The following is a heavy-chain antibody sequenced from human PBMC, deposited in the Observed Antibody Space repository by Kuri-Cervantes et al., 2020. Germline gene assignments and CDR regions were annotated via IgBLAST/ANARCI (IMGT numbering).Heavy chain of an antibody. D-gene: IGHD2-8*01. CDR1: GLTFSNHW. CDR3: ARARGYCTNGVCSPFDY. CDR2: INQDGSEI. J-gene: IGHJ4*02. Sequence: GESLKISCAVSGLTFSNHWMSWVRRAPGKGLEWLANINQDGSEIYYVDSVKGRFTISRDNAKNSLYLQMNSLRAEDTAVYYCARARGYCTNGVCSPFDYWGQGTLVTVSS. V-gene: IGHV3-7*01.